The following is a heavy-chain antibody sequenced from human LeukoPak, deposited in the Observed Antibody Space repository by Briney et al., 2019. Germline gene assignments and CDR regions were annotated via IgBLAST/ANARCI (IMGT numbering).Heavy chain of an antibody. CDR1: GFTFSSYA. CDR3: AKSSYSSGWYVGSWFDP. D-gene: IGHD6-19*01. J-gene: IGHJ5*02. V-gene: IGHV3-23*01. Sequence: GGSLRLSCAASGFTFSSYAMSWVRQAPGKGLEWVSAISGSGGSTYYADSVKGRFTISRDNSKKTLYLQMNSLRAEDTAVYYCAKSSYSSGWYVGSWFDPWGQGTLVTVSS. CDR2: ISGSGGST.